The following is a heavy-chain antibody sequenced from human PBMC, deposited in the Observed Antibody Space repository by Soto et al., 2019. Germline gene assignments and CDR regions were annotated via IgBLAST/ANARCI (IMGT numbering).Heavy chain of an antibody. J-gene: IGHJ4*02. CDR3: ARYYDILTGYPDY. V-gene: IGHV3-33*01. CDR2: IWYDGSNK. CDR1: GFTFSSYG. Sequence: QPGGSLRLSCAASGFTFSSYGMHWVRQAPGKGLEWVAVIWYDGSNKYYADSVKGRFTISRDNSKNTLYLQMNSLRAEDTAVYYCARYYDILTGYPDYWGQGTLVTVSS. D-gene: IGHD3-9*01.